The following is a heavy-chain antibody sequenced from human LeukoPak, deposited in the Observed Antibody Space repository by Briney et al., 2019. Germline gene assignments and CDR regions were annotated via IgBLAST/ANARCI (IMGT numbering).Heavy chain of an antibody. CDR3: AREGIAVAGGDY. CDR2: MNPNSGNT. D-gene: IGHD6-19*01. CDR1: GYTFTSYD. Sequence: ASVKVSCKASGYTFTSYDINWVRQATGQGLEWMGWMNPNSGNTGYAQKFQGRVTMTRDTSTSTVYMELSSLRSEDTAVYYCAREGIAVAGGDYWGQGTLVTVSS. J-gene: IGHJ4*02. V-gene: IGHV1-8*01.